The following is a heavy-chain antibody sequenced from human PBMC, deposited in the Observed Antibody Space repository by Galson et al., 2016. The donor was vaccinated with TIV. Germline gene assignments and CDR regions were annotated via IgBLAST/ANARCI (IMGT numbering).Heavy chain of an antibody. CDR2: IDPEDSYT. CDR3: ARPHYRDGDY. D-gene: IGHD4-17*01. V-gene: IGHV5-10-1*01. Sequence: QSGAEVKKPGESLRISCKTSGYNFNNYWIIWVRQVPGKGLEWVGRIDPEDSYTEYISSFQGHVTISSDQSIATSYLQWGSLTASDTAMYYCARPHYRDGDYWGLGTLVTVSS. J-gene: IGHJ4*02. CDR1: GYNFNNYW.